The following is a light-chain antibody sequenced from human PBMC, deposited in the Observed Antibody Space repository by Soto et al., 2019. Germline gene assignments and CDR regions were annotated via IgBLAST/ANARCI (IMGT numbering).Light chain of an antibody. CDR3: MQALQTPRT. CDR2: LGS. V-gene: IGKV2-28*01. Sequence: DIVMTQSPLSLPVTPGEPASISCRSSQSLLHSNGYNYLDWYLQKPGQSPQLLIYLGSNRASGVPDRFSGSGSGTDFTLNISRVEAEDVGFYYCMQALQTPRTFGPGTKVDIK. J-gene: IGKJ3*01. CDR1: QSLLHSNGYNY.